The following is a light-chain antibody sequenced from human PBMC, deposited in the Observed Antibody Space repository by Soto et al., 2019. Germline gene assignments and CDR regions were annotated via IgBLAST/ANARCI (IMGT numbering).Light chain of an antibody. CDR3: LQNYNYPRT. J-gene: IGKJ1*01. CDR1: QGIRDD. CDR2: AAS. V-gene: IGKV1-6*01. Sequence: TQSPSSLSASVGDRVTITCRASQGIRDDLGWYQHKPGKAPKLLIYAASSLQSGVPSRFSGSGSGADFTLTITSLQPEDSATYYCLQNYNYPRTFGQGTKVDIK.